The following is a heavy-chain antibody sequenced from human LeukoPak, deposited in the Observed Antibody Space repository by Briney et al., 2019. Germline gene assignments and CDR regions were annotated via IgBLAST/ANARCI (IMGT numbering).Heavy chain of an antibody. J-gene: IGHJ4*02. V-gene: IGHV3-48*04. CDR1: GFTFSSYW. D-gene: IGHD3-3*01. CDR3: ARDLSITIFSLGY. Sequence: GGSLRLSCAASGFTFSSYWMSWVRQAPGKGLEWVSYISSSGSTIYYADSVKGRFTISRDNAKNSLYLQMNSLRAEDTAVYYCARDLSITIFSLGYWGQGTLVTVSS. CDR2: ISSSGSTI.